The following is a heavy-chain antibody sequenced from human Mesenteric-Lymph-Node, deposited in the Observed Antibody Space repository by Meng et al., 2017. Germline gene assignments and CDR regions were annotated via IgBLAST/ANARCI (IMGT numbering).Heavy chain of an antibody. CDR2: IYHSGST. J-gene: IGHJ3*02. CDR1: GGSISSSNW. V-gene: IGHV4-4*02. D-gene: IGHD3-16*01. CDR3: ARDLDYDYVWGRNAFDI. Sequence: SETLSLTCAVSGGSISSSNWWSWVRQPPGKGLEWIGEIYHSGSTNYNPSLKSRVTISVDKSKNQFSLKLSSVTAADTAVYYCARDLDYDYVWGRNAFDIWGQGTRVTCSS.